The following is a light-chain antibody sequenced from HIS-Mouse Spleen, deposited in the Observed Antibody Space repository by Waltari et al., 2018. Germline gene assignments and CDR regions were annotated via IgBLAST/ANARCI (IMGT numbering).Light chain of an antibody. V-gene: IGKV3-15*01. Sequence: EIVMTQSPATLSVSPGERATLSCRASQSVSSNLAWYQQKPGQAPRLLIYGASTRANGFPARFSGSGSGTEFTLTISSLQSEDFAVYYCQQYNNWPQTFGQGTKLEIK. CDR2: GAS. CDR3: QQYNNWPQT. J-gene: IGKJ2*01. CDR1: QSVSSN.